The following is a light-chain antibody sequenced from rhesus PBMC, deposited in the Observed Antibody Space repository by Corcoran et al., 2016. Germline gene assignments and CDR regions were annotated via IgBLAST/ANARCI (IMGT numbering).Light chain of an antibody. CDR2: YAN. V-gene: IGKV1-32*01. CDR3: LHYHSFPFT. Sequence: DIQMTQSPSYLSASVGDRVTITCRASQGMSRYLNWYQQKPGKALKLLINYANPLESGVPSRSSGTGSRTEFTLTITNLQPEYFPTYYFLHYHSFPFTFGPGTKLDIK. J-gene: IGKJ3*01. CDR1: QGMSRY.